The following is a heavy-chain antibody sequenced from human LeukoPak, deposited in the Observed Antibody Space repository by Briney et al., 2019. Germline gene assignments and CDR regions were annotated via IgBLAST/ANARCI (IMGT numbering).Heavy chain of an antibody. CDR1: QYTFTDYA. D-gene: IGHD1-1*01. V-gene: IGHV1-3*01. J-gene: IGHJ4*02. Sequence: ASVKVSCKASQYTFTDYAVHWVRQAPGQRLEWMGWIDAGNGKTKYSQSFQGRVTIIRDASATTAYLELSSLTSEDTAVYYCARGRWTDGARGSYNFDYWGQGTLVSVSS. CDR2: IDAGNGKT. CDR3: ARGRWTDGARGSYNFDY.